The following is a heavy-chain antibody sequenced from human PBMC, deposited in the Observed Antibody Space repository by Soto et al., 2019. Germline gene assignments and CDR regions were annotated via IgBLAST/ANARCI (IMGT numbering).Heavy chain of an antibody. V-gene: IGHV1-69*12. CDR3: ARDLGSGYEPGAY. J-gene: IGHJ4*02. CDR2: IISIFGTP. D-gene: IGHD5-12*01. CDR1: GGTFAISV. Sequence: QVQLVQSGAELKKPGSSVKVSCKASGGTFAISVFNWVRQAPGQGLEWMGGIISIFGTPNYSQKFLGRVTITADESTSTGYMELSNLRSDDAALSYGARDLGSGYEPGAYWGQGTQVTVSS.